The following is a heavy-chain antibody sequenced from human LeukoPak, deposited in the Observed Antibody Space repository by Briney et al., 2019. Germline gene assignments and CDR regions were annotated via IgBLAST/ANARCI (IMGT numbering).Heavy chain of an antibody. Sequence: SETLSLTCTVSGGSISSSSYYWAWLRQPPGKGLEWIANMAYSGRTHYKPSLKSRVTISLDPSKNQFSLKLSSVTAADTAIYYCARDIGSAINDYWGQGTLVTVSS. V-gene: IGHV4-39*07. CDR3: ARDIGSAINDY. CDR1: GGSISSSSYY. J-gene: IGHJ4*02. D-gene: IGHD6-25*01. CDR2: MAYSGRT.